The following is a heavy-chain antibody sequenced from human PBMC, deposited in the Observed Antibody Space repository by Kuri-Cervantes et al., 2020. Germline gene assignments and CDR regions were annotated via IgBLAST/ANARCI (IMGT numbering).Heavy chain of an antibody. CDR3: ATVHRRKRAIHLTGTYNYYYGMDV. CDR2: MNPNSGNT. D-gene: IGHD1-20*01. J-gene: IGHJ6*02. CDR1: GYTFTGYY. Sequence: GESLKISCKASGYTFTGYYMHWVRQAPGQGLEWMGWMNPNSGNTGYAQKFQGRVTMTEDTSTDTAYMELSSLRSEDTAVYYCATVHRRKRAIHLTGTYNYYYGMDVWGQGTTVTVSS. V-gene: IGHV1-8*02.